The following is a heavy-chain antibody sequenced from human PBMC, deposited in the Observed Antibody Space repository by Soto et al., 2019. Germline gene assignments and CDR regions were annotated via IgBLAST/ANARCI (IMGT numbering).Heavy chain of an antibody. CDR3: AKKGRGSLQYYFDY. J-gene: IGHJ4*02. V-gene: IGHV3-30*18. CDR2: ISYDGSNK. D-gene: IGHD5-12*01. CDR1: GLTFSSYG. Sequence: PGGSLRLSCAASGLTFSSYGMHWVRQAPGKGLEWVAVISYDGSNKYYADSVKGRFTISRDDSKNTLYLQMNSLRAEDTAVYYCAKKGRGSLQYYFDYWGQGTLVTVSS.